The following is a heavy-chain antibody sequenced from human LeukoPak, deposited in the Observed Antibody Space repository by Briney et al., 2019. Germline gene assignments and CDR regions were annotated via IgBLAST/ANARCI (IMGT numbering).Heavy chain of an antibody. CDR3: ARDLGSYYFDY. Sequence: ASVKVSXKASGYTFTSYDINWVRQATGQGLEWMGWMNPNSGNTGYAQKFQGRVTITRNTSISTAYMELSSLRSEDTAVYYCARDLGSYYFDYWGQGTLVTVSS. CDR2: MNPNSGNT. CDR1: GYTFTSYD. J-gene: IGHJ4*02. V-gene: IGHV1-8*03. D-gene: IGHD1-26*01.